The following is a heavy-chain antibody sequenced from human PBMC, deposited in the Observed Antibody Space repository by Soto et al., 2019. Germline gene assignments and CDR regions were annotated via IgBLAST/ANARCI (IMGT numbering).Heavy chain of an antibody. CDR3: ARVGDYDFWSGPAPFYYYYMDV. D-gene: IGHD3-3*01. J-gene: IGHJ6*03. CDR1: GGSISSYY. Sequence: SETLSLTCTVAGGSISSYYWSWVRKPPGKGLEWIGYIYYSGSTNYNPSLKSRVTISVDTSKNQFSLKLSSVTAADTAVYYCARVGDYDFWSGPAPFYYYYMDVWGKGTTVTVSS. CDR2: IYYSGST. V-gene: IGHV4-59*01.